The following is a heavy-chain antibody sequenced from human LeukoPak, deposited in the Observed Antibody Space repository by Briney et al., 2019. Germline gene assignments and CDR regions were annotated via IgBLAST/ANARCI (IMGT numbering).Heavy chain of an antibody. CDR3: ARVMMGATVTTFHYYCMDV. Sequence: GGSLRLSCAASGFTFSHYSIDWVRQAPGKGLERVASITSSSSHIYYADSVKGRFTISRDNAKNVLYLQMNSLRAEDTAIYYCARVMMGATVTTFHYYCMDVWGVGTTVTVSS. CDR1: GFTFSHYS. D-gene: IGHD4-11*01. J-gene: IGHJ6*03. CDR2: ITSSSSHI. V-gene: IGHV3-21*01.